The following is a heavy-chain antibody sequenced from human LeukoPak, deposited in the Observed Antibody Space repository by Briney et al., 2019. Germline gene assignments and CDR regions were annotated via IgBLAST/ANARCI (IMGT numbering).Heavy chain of an antibody. CDR2: IYYTGST. Sequence: GSLRLSCSASGFTFSNYVMHWVRQAPGKGLEWIGYIYYTGSTNYNPSLKSRVTISVDTSKNQFSLRLTSVTAADTAVYYCARLDGYNYGYWGQGTLVTVSS. D-gene: IGHD5-24*01. V-gene: IGHV4-59*01. CDR3: ARLDGYNYGY. J-gene: IGHJ4*02. CDR1: GFTFSNYV.